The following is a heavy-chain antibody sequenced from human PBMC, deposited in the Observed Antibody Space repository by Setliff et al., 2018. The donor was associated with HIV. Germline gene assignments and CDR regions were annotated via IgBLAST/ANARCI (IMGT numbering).Heavy chain of an antibody. CDR1: GFTFGVYA. J-gene: IGHJ4*02. CDR3: TRESGGKIDY. D-gene: IGHD2-15*01. CDR2: IRHKAYGGTA. V-gene: IGHV3-49*04. Sequence: GGSLRLSCTTSGFTFGVYAMTWVRQAPGKGLEWVGFIRHKAYGGTAEYDASVRGRFTISRDDSKSITYLQMNGLQTEDTAIYYCTRESGGKIDYWGQGTLVTVSS.